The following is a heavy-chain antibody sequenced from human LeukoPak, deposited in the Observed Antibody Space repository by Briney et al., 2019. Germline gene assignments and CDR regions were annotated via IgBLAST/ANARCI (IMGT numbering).Heavy chain of an antibody. CDR1: GFPFSSYA. CDR2: VSYDGSKK. Sequence: GGSLRLSCAASGFPFSSYAMHWVRQAPGKGLEWVAVVSYDGSKKYYADSVKGRFTISRDNSRNTLYLQLNNLRPEDTAIYYCGKPQYYFDSSGSVAYDYWGQGTLVTVSS. V-gene: IGHV3-30*18. D-gene: IGHD3-22*01. J-gene: IGHJ4*02. CDR3: GKPQYYFDSSGSVAYDY.